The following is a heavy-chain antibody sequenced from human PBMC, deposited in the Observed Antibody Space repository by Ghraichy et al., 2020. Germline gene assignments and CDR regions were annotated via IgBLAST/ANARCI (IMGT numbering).Heavy chain of an antibody. J-gene: IGHJ4*02. CDR1: GFTVSSKY. CDR2: IHSDGDT. CDR3: ATGPLRVYFDC. Sequence: LSLTCAASGFTVSSKYMSWVRQTPVKGLEWVSAIHSDGDTYYADSVKGRFTISRDNSKNTLDLQMNSLRAEDTAVYYCATGPLRVYFDCWGQGTLVTVSS. D-gene: IGHD4-17*01. V-gene: IGHV3-66*01.